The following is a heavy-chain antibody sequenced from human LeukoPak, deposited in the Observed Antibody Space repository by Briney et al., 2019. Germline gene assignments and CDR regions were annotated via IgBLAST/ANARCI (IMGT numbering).Heavy chain of an antibody. J-gene: IGHJ4*02. CDR2: IYTSGST. CDR3: ASSFLRYCSGGSCYWAFDY. Sequence: SETLSLTCTVSGGSISSYYWSWIRQPAGKGLEWIGRIYTSGSTNYNPSLKSRVTMSVDRSKNQFSLKLSSVTAADTAVYYCASSFLRYCSGGSCYWAFDYWGQGTLVTVSS. D-gene: IGHD2-15*01. V-gene: IGHV4-4*07. CDR1: GGSISSYY.